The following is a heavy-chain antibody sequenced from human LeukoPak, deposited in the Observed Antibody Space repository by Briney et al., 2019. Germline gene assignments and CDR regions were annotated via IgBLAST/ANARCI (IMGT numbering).Heavy chain of an antibody. J-gene: IGHJ4*02. V-gene: IGHV3-43*02. Sequence: PGGSLRLSCAASGFTFDDYAMHWVRQAPGKGLEWVSLISGVGGSTYYADSVKGRFTISRDNSKNSLYLQMNSLRTEDTALYYCAKDMWAMVPPVYFDYWGQGTLVTVSS. CDR1: GFTFDDYA. CDR2: ISGVGGST. D-gene: IGHD4/OR15-4a*01. CDR3: AKDMWAMVPPVYFDY.